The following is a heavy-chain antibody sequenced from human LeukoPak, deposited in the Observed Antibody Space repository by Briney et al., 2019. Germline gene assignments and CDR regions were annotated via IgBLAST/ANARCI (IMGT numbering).Heavy chain of an antibody. CDR1: GFTFSSYA. D-gene: IGHD3-10*01. CDR3: AKRASGSGTSLYYFDY. Sequence: GGSLRLSCAASGFTFSSYAMSWVRQAPGNGLERVSVISNSGGSTFYADSVKGRFTISRDNSKNTLYLQMNSLRAEDTAVYYCAKRASGSGTSLYYFDYWGQGTLVTVSS. CDR2: ISNSGGST. J-gene: IGHJ4*02. V-gene: IGHV3-23*01.